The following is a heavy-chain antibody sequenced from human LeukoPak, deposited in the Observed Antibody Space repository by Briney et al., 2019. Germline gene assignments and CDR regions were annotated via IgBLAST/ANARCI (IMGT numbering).Heavy chain of an antibody. CDR2: IHPSGGST. CDR1: GYTFTSYY. V-gene: IGHV1-46*01. Sequence: ASVRVSCKASGYTFTSYYLHWVGQAPGQGLEWMGVIHPSGGSTTYAQKFQGRVTMTKDTSTSTVYMDLSSLRSEDTAIYYCARMDMDMAMVTNYFEYWGQGTLVTVSS. J-gene: IGHJ4*02. D-gene: IGHD4/OR15-4a*01. CDR3: ARMDMDMAMVTNYFEY.